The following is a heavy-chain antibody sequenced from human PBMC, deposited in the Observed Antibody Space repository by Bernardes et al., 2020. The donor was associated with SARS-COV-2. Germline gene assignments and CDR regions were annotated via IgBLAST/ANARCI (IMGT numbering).Heavy chain of an antibody. D-gene: IGHD3-10*01. CDR1: GGSISRYY. Sequence: SETLSLTRTVSGGSISRYYWSWIRQPPGKGLEWIGYIYYSGSTNYNPALKSRVTISGDTSKKQFSLKLSSVTAADTAVYYCARQMVRGTWYYGMDVWGQGITVTVSS. J-gene: IGHJ6*02. CDR2: IYYSGST. V-gene: IGHV4-59*08. CDR3: ARQMVRGTWYYGMDV.